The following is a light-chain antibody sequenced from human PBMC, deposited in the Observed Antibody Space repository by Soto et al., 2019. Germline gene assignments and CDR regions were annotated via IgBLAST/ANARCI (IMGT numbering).Light chain of an antibody. CDR1: QSINTW. J-gene: IGKJ2*01. Sequence: DIQMTQSPSTLSASVGDRVTITCRASQSINTWLAWYQQKPGKAPRLLIYDASSLQSGVPSRFSGSGSGTELTLTISSLEPDDFATYYCQQYDGHFGQGTKLEIK. V-gene: IGKV1-5*01. CDR3: QQYDGH. CDR2: DAS.